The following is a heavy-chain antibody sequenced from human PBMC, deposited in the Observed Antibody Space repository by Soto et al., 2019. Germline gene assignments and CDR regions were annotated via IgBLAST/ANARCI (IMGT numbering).Heavy chain of an antibody. D-gene: IGHD2-2*01. CDR3: AREDDLCVVGGNTICYAVGLCYYGTDA. V-gene: IGHV1-8*03. CDR2: MNPNSSNT. Sequence: GQGHEWIGWMNPNSSNTSYEQKLQGRVTITRDTSASTAYMELSSLRSEDTAVYYCAREDDLCVVGGNTICYAVGLCYYGTDASCQLTPVTDS. J-gene: IGHJ6*02.